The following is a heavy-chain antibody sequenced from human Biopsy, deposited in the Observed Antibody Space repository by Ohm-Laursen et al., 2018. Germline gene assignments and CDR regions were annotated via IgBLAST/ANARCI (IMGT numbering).Heavy chain of an antibody. D-gene: IGHD3-9*01. Sequence: SVRVSCKAPGGTFSNYGVNWVRQAPGQGLEWLGGNIPILGTGNYAQKFQDRVTVAADTSTSTATMELRSLRSDDTAVYYCATKLTGYFHHWGQGTLVIVSS. CDR2: NIPILGTG. J-gene: IGHJ1*01. CDR1: GGTFSNYG. CDR3: ATKLTGYFHH. V-gene: IGHV1-69*06.